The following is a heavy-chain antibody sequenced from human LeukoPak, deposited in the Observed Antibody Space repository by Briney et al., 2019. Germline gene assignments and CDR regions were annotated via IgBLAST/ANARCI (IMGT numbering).Heavy chain of an antibody. J-gene: IGHJ4*02. CDR2: ISPSGGST. CDR1: GYTFTSYY. CDR3: ARDTPGPAAAGEQWLVPGDY. Sequence: ASVKVSCKASGYTFTSYYMHWVRQAPGQGLEWMGIISPSGGSTSYAQKFQGRVTMTRDTSTSTVYMELSSLRSEDTAVYYCARDTPGPAAAGEQWLVPGDYWGQGTLVTVSS. V-gene: IGHV1-46*01. D-gene: IGHD6-19*01.